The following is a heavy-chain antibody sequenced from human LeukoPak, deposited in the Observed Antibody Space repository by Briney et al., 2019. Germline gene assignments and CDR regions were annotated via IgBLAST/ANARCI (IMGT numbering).Heavy chain of an antibody. J-gene: IGHJ3*02. CDR3: ARDKGDGDAFDI. D-gene: IGHD5-24*01. V-gene: IGHV1-69*05. CDR2: IIPIFGTA. CDR1: GGTFSSYA. Sequence: SSVKVSYKASGGTFSSYAISWGRQAPGQGLEWTGGIIPIFGTANYAQKFQGRVTITTDEYTSTVYMELSSLRSEDTAVYYCARDKGDGDAFDIWGQGTMVTVSS.